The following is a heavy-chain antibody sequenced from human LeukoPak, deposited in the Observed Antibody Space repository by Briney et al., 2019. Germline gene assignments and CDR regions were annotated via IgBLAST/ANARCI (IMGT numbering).Heavy chain of an antibody. V-gene: IGHV4-30-4*01. CDR1: GCSISSGDYY. J-gene: IGHJ4*02. CDR2: IYYSGST. Sequence: PSQTLSLTCIVSGCSISSGDYYWSWIRQPPGKGLEWIGYIYYSGSTYYNPSLKSRVTISVDTSKNHFSLKLSSVTAADTAVYYCARGDGDFSFDYWGQGTLVTVSS. CDR3: ARGDGDFSFDY. D-gene: IGHD4-17*01.